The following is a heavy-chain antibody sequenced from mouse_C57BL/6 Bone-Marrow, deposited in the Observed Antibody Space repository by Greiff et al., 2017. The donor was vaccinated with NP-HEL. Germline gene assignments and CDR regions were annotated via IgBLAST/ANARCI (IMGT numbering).Heavy chain of an antibody. CDR1: GYTFTSYT. J-gene: IGHJ4*01. CDR2: INPSSGYT. D-gene: IGHD1-1*01. CDR3: ARGNYGSTYVGAMDY. Sequence: QVQLKQSGAELARPGASVKMSCKASGYTFTSYTMHWVKQRPGQGLEWIGYINPSSGYTKYNQKFKDKATLTADKSSSTAYMQLSSLTSEDSAVYYCARGNYGSTYVGAMDYWGQGTSVTVSS. V-gene: IGHV1-4*01.